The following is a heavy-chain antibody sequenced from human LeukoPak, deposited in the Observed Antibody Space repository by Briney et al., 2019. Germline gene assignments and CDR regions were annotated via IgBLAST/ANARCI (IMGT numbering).Heavy chain of an antibody. J-gene: IGHJ6*02. D-gene: IGHD3-9*01. CDR1: GYTFTGYY. CDR3: ARDPSTYYDIWYYYYGMDV. Sequence: ASVKVSCKASGYTFTGYYTHWVRQAPGQELEWMGRLNPNSGGTNYAQKFQGRVTMTRDTSISTAYMELSRLRSDDTAVYYCARDPSTYYDIWYYYYGMDVWGQGTTVTVSS. V-gene: IGHV1-2*06. CDR2: LNPNSGGT.